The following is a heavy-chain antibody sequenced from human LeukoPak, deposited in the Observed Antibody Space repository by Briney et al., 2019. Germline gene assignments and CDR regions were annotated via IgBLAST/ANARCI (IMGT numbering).Heavy chain of an antibody. V-gene: IGHV3-43D*03. Sequence: GGSLRLSCAASGFTVGGYSMNWVRQAPGKGLEWVSLVNWGRSCIYYADSVKGRFTISRDNGKKLLYLQMNSLSAEDTAVYYFAKDFEQDQAGNTVTIDMWGQGTMVTVS. J-gene: IGHJ3*02. CDR2: VNWGRSCI. CDR3: AKDFEQDQAGNTVTIDM. CDR1: GFTVGGYS. D-gene: IGHD1-1*01.